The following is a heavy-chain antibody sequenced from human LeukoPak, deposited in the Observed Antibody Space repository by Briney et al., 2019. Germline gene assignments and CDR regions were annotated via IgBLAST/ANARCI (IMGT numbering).Heavy chain of an antibody. CDR1: RFTVRSNY. V-gene: IGHV3-66*01. CDR2: IYSGGST. D-gene: IGHD5-24*01. CDR3: ARGWLALFDY. J-gene: IGHJ4*02. Sequence: GGSLRLSCAASRFTVRSNYMSWVRQAPGKGLEWVSVIYSGGSTYYADSVKGRFTISRDNSKNTLYLQMNSLRAEDTAVYYCARGWLALFDYWGQGTLVTVSS.